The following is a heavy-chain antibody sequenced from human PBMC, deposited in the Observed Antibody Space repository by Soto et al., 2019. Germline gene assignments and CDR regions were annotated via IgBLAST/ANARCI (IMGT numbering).Heavy chain of an antibody. CDR2: MDPNSGST. CDR1: GYTFTTYD. Sequence: ASVKVSCKASGYTFTTYDINWVRQAPGQGLEWLGWMDPNSGSTGYAQNFQGRITMTRNISRNTAHMELSSLQSEDTAVHYCARERKFDFWRKGLDVWGQGTTVTVSS. J-gene: IGHJ6*02. D-gene: IGHD3-3*01. V-gene: IGHV1-8*01. CDR3: ARERKFDFWRKGLDV.